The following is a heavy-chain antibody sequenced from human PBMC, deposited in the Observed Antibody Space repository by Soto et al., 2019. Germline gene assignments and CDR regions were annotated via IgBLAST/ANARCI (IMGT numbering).Heavy chain of an antibody. CDR2: SSAAGGP. V-gene: IGHV3-13*05. CDR1: GFTFRNYD. CDR3: ARTDSDSYGLDI. J-gene: IGHJ6*02. Sequence: EVQRVESGGGLVQPGGSLRLSCEASGFTFRNYDMHWVRQGTGKGLEWVSGSSAAGGPDYADSLEGQFTVSREKAHNSFSLYMHLLRVPHTAVYYSARTDSDSYGLDIWVPGTTVSVSS. D-gene: IGHD5-18*01.